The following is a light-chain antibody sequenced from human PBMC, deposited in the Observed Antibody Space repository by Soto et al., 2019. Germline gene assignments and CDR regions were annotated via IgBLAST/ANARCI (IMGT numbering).Light chain of an antibody. J-gene: IGLJ1*01. Sequence: QSALTQPASVSGSPGQWISISCTGTSSDVGGYDYVSWYQHHPDKAPKLIIYEVTHRPSGVSNRFSGSKSGNTASLTISGLQAEAEADYYCSSLRSGSTRVFGTGTKLTVL. CDR1: SSDVGGYDY. V-gene: IGLV2-14*01. CDR3: SSLRSGSTRV. CDR2: EVT.